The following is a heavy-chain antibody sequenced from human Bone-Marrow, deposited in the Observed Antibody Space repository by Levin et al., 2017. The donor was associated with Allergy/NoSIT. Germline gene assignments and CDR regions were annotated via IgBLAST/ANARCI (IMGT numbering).Heavy chain of an antibody. Sequence: SCTVSGGSINSGDYYWSWIRQPPGKGLEWIGYIYNSGTTYYNPSLKSRIIISGDTSKNQFSLKLKSVTPADTAMYYCARGSLATYGFDFWGQGNLVTVSS. D-gene: IGHD3-10*01. CDR3: ARGSLATYGFDF. V-gene: IGHV4-30-4*01. CDR2: IYNSGTT. J-gene: IGHJ4*02. CDR1: GGSINSGDYY.